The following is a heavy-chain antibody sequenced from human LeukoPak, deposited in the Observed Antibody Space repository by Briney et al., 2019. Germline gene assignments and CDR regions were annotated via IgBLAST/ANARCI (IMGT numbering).Heavy chain of an antibody. CDR1: GFTFSSYS. V-gene: IGHV3-21*01. CDR3: ASTIFGSGSYSGDY. Sequence: GGSLRLSCAASGFTFSSYSMNWVRQAPEKGLEWVSSISSSSSYIYYADSVKGRFTTSRDNAKNSLYLQMNSLRAEDTAVYYCASTIFGSGSYSGDYWGQGTLVTVSS. CDR2: ISSSSSYI. D-gene: IGHD3-10*01. J-gene: IGHJ4*02.